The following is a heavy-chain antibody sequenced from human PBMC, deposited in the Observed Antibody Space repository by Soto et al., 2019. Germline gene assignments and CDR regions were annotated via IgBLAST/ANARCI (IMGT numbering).Heavy chain of an antibody. J-gene: IGHJ4*02. CDR2: IIPIFGTA. D-gene: IGHD3-9*01. Sequence: GASVKVSCKASGGTFSSYAISWVRQAPGQGLEWMGGIIPIFGTANYAQKFQGRVTITADESTSTAYMELSSLRSEDTAVYYCARDLVYDILTSGYFDYWGQGTLVTV. CDR3: ARDLVYDILTSGYFDY. V-gene: IGHV1-69*13. CDR1: GGTFSSYA.